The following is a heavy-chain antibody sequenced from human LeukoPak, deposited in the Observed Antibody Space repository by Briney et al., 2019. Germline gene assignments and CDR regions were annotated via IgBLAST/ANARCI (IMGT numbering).Heavy chain of an antibody. J-gene: IGHJ4*02. D-gene: IGHD2-21*02. CDR1: GYSISSGYY. V-gene: IGHV4-38-2*01. CDR2: IYHTGST. CDR3: ARAPGRMVTYAHY. Sequence: SETLSLTCAVSGYSISSGYYWGWIRQPPGKGLEWIGSIYHTGSTYYNPSLKSRVTISVDTSKNQFSLKLSSVTAADTAVYYCARAPGRMVTYAHYWGQGILVTVSS.